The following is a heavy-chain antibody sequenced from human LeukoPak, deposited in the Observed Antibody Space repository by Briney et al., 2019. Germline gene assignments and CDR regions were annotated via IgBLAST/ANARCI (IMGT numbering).Heavy chain of an antibody. CDR1: GYSFTSYW. Sequence: PGGSLRLSCKGSGYSFTSYWIGWVRQMPGKGLEWMGIIYPGDSETRYSPSFQGQVTISADKSISTAYLQWSSLKASDTAMYYCARRLWTTVTTRAFDIWGQGTMVTVSS. D-gene: IGHD4-11*01. CDR2: IYPGDSET. J-gene: IGHJ3*02. CDR3: ARRLWTTVTTRAFDI. V-gene: IGHV5-51*01.